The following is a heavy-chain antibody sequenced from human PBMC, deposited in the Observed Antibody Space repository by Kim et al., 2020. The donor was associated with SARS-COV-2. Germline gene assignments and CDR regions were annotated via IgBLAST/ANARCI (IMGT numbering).Heavy chain of an antibody. CDR1: GGTFSSYA. D-gene: IGHD3-16*01. J-gene: IGHJ4*02. CDR3: ARITGGRPGDY. Sequence: SVKVSCKASGGTFSSYAISWVRQAPGQGLEWMGRIIPILGIANYAQKFQGRVTISADKYTRTAYMELSRQRSEDTAVYYCARITGGRPGDYWGQGTLVT. V-gene: IGHV1-69*04. CDR2: IIPILGIA.